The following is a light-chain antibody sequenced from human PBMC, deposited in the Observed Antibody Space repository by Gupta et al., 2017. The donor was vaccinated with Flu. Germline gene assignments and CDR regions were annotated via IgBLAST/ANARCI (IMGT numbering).Light chain of an antibody. Sequence: DIQMTQSPSSRAASVGDRVTITCRASQSISSYLNWYQQTPGKAPKFLIYSASNLQSGVSSRFSGSGSGTDFTLTISSLQPEDFATYYCQQSYTTPLTFGGGTKVEIK. CDR3: QQSYTTPLT. J-gene: IGKJ4*01. CDR1: QSISSY. V-gene: IGKV1-39*01. CDR2: SAS.